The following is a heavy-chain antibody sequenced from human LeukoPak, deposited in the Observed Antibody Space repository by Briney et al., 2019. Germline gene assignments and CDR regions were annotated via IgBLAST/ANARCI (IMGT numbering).Heavy chain of an antibody. CDR2: IYYSGST. V-gene: IGHV4-39*01. Sequence: SETLSLTCTVSGRSISSSSYYWGWIRQPPGKGLEGIGSIYYSGSTYYNPSLKSRVTISVDTSKNQFSLKLSSVTAADTAVYYCAITADYYDSSGYYPTAFDIWGQGTMATVSS. D-gene: IGHD3-22*01. J-gene: IGHJ3*02. CDR3: AITADYYDSSGYYPTAFDI. CDR1: GRSISSSSYY.